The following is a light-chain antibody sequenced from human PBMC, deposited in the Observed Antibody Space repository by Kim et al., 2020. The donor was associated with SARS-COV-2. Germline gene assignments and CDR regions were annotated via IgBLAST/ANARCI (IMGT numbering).Light chain of an antibody. CDR1: QAVSSY. V-gene: IGKV1-8*01. CDR3: QQYYSYPRT. Sequence: GDRVTITCRASQAVSSYLAWYQQKPGRAPKLLIYAASTLQRGVPSRFSGSGSGTDFTLTISCLQSEDFATYYCQQYYSYPRTFGQGTKVEIK. J-gene: IGKJ1*01. CDR2: AAS.